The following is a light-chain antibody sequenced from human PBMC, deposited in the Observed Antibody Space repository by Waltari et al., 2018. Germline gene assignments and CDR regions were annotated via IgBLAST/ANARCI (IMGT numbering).Light chain of an antibody. CDR2: AAS. CDR1: QSVRSH. CDR3: QQYNNWPLT. Sequence: EIVMTQVPATLSVSPGERATLPCRASQSVRSHLAWYQQKPGQAPRLLIYAASTRATGIPASFSGSGAGTEFTLTISSLQSEDFAVYYCQQYNNWPLTFGGGTKVEIK. V-gene: IGKV3-15*01. J-gene: IGKJ4*01.